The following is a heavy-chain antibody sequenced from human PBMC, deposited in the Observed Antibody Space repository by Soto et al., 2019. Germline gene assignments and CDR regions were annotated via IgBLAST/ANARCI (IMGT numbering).Heavy chain of an antibody. Sequence: SETLSLTCAVYGGSFSGYYWSWIRQPPGKGLEWIGEINHSGSTNYNPSLKSRVTISVDTSKNQFSLKLSSVTAADTAVYYCARMSLAAADNFDYWGQGTLVTVSS. CDR2: INHSGST. V-gene: IGHV4-34*01. CDR3: ARMSLAAADNFDY. CDR1: GGSFSGYY. J-gene: IGHJ4*02. D-gene: IGHD6-13*01.